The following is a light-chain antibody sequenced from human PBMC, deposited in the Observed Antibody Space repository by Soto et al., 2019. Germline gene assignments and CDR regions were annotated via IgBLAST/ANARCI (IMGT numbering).Light chain of an antibody. CDR3: QQYGSSPC. V-gene: IGKV3-20*01. J-gene: IGKJ3*01. CDR1: QSVSSSY. CDR2: GAS. Sequence: EIVLTQSPGTLSLSPGERATLSCRASQSVSSSYLAWYQQKPGQAPRLLIYGASSRATGIPDRFSGSGSGKDFTLTISRLEPEDFAVYYCQQYGSSPCFGPGTKVDIK.